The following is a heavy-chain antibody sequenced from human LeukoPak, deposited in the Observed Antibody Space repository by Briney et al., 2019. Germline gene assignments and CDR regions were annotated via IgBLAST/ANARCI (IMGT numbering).Heavy chain of an antibody. V-gene: IGHV1-2*02. CDR1: GYTFTGYY. Sequence: ASVKVSCKASGYTFTGYYMHWVRQAPGQGLEWMGWINPNSGGTNYAQKFQGRVTMTRDTSISTAYMELSRLRSDDTAVYYCARPLYPRDGYNSPRSNWFDPWGQGALVTVSS. CDR3: ARPLYPRDGYNSPRSNWFDP. J-gene: IGHJ5*02. CDR2: INPNSGGT. D-gene: IGHD5-24*01.